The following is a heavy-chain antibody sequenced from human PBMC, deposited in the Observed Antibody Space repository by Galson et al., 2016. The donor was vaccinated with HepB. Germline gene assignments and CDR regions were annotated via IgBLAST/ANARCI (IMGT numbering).Heavy chain of an antibody. CDR3: ARNAYGDSLDY. Sequence: SVKVSCKASGYTFTGYFIHWVRQAPGQGLEWMGWINLNSGGTNYAQKFQGRVTMSRDTSISTAYMELSSLTSDDTAVYYCARNAYGDSLDYWGQGTLVTVSS. CDR2: INLNSGGT. D-gene: IGHD4-17*01. J-gene: IGHJ4*02. CDR1: GYTFTGYF. V-gene: IGHV1-2*02.